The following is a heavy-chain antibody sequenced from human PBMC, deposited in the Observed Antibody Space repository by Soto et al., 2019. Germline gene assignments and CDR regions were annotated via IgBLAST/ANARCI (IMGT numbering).Heavy chain of an antibody. CDR1: GGTFSDSA. D-gene: IGHD1-26*01. CDR3: ARGLGGSYFPFDF. CDR2: LVPMFHTA. Sequence: QVHLVQSGAEVKKPGSSVKVSCKTSGGTFSDSAINWLRQTPGQGLEWMGGLVPMFHTANYAPYLQGRVSITAVESTSTVFMELSSLTSEDTAVYYCARGLGGSYFPFDFWGQGTLVTVSS. V-gene: IGHV1-69*12. J-gene: IGHJ4*02.